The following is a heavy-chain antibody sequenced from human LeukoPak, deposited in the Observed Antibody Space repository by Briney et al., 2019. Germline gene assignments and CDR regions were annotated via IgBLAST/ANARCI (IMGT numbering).Heavy chain of an antibody. CDR2: ISYDGSNK. J-gene: IGHJ4*02. CDR1: GFTFSSYA. Sequence: GGSLRLSCAASGFTFSSYAMHWVRQAPGKGLEWVAVISYDGSNKYYADSVKGRFTISRDNSKNTLYLQMNSLRAEDTAVYYCARDRPYYDSSGPIDYWGQGTLVTVSP. CDR3: ARDRPYYDSSGPIDY. V-gene: IGHV3-30-3*01. D-gene: IGHD3-22*01.